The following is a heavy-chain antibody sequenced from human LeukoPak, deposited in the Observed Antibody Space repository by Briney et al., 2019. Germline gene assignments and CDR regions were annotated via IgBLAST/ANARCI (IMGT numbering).Heavy chain of an antibody. CDR2: ISHNGETK. D-gene: IGHD6-13*01. V-gene: IGHV3-11*01. Sequence: GGSLRLSCAASGFTFSDHYMIWLRQAPGKGLEAISYISHNGETKYYADSVKGRLSISRDNAKSSLYLQMNSLRVEDTAVYYCPRDRHGYFDYWGQGTLVTVSS. CDR3: PRDRHGYFDY. J-gene: IGHJ4*02. CDR1: GFTFSDHY.